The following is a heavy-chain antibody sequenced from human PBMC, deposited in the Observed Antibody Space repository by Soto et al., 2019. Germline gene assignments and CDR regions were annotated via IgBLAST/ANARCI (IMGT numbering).Heavy chain of an antibody. Sequence: SETLSLTCTVSGGSFSSGGYYWSWIRQLPGKGLEWIGYIYYSGSPHYNPSLRSRVIISVDTSKNQFSLKLSSVTAADTAVYYCARGHSGSYLGWFDPWGQGTLVTVSS. CDR1: GGSFSSGGYY. CDR2: IYYSGSP. CDR3: ARGHSGSYLGWFDP. J-gene: IGHJ5*02. D-gene: IGHD1-26*01. V-gene: IGHV4-31*03.